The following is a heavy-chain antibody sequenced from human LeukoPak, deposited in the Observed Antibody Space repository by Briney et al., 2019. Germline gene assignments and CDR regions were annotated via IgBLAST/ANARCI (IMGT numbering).Heavy chain of an antibody. CDR3: APLAVADDYFDY. D-gene: IGHD6-19*01. Sequence: PGVSLRLSCAASGFTFSSYGMSWVRQAPGKGLEWVSSIGGSGVSTYYADSVKGRFTISRDNSKNTLYLQMNSLRPEDTAVYYCAPLAVADDYFDYWGQGTLVTVAS. V-gene: IGHV3-23*01. CDR2: IGGSGVST. CDR1: GFTFSSYG. J-gene: IGHJ4*02.